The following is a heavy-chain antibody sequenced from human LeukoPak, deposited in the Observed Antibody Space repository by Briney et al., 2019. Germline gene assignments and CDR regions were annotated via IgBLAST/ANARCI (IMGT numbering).Heavy chain of an antibody. J-gene: IGHJ4*02. CDR1: GFCFSSYT. D-gene: IGHD5-12*01. V-gene: IGHV3-21*01. CDR3: ARVRDLYRDY. Sequence: GGSLRLSCAASGFCFSSYTMNWVRQAPGKGLEWVSSISGSSTYTFYADSVMGRFTISRDNAKNSLYLHMSSLRAEDTAVYYCARVRDLYRDYWGQGILVTVSS. CDR2: ISGSSTYT.